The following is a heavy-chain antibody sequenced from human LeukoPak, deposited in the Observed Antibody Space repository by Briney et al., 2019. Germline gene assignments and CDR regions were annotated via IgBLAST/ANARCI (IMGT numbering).Heavy chain of an antibody. J-gene: IGHJ5*02. D-gene: IGHD4-17*01. CDR1: GYTFTGYY. Sequence: ASVKVSCKASGYTFTGYYMHWVRQAPGQGLEWTGWINPNSGGTNYAQKFQGRVTMTRDTSISTAYMELSRLRSDDTAVYYCARRVTTILNWFDPWGQGTLVTVSS. V-gene: IGHV1-2*02. CDR3: ARRVTTILNWFDP. CDR2: INPNSGGT.